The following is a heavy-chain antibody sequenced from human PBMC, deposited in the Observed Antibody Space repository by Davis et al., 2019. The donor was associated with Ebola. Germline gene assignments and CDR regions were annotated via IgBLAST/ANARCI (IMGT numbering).Heavy chain of an antibody. V-gene: IGHV1-18*01. D-gene: IGHD3-9*01. CDR1: GYTFTSYG. CDR3: ARGGITIFYYYYGMDV. J-gene: IGHJ6*02. CDR2: ISAYNGNT. Sequence: AASVKVSCKASGYTFTSYGISWVRQAPGQGLEWMGWISAYNGNTNYAQKLQGRVTMTTDTSTSTAYMELSSLRSEDTAVYYCARGGITIFYYYYGMDVWGQGTTVTVSS.